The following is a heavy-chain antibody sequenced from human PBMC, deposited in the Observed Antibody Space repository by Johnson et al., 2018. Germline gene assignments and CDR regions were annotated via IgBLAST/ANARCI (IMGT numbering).Heavy chain of an antibody. CDR2: TSYDGSNK. J-gene: IGHJ6*03. V-gene: IGHV3-30*03. CDR1: GFTFRNYG. D-gene: IGHD1-26*01. CDR3: ATDLWERESDDYSMDV. Sequence: QVQLVESGGGVVQPGRSLRLSCAASGFTFRNYGMHWVRQAPGKGLEWVAVTSYDGSNKYYADSVKGRFTISRDNSKNTLYLQMNHLRAEDTAIHYCATDLWERESDDYSMDVCGKGTTVTVAS.